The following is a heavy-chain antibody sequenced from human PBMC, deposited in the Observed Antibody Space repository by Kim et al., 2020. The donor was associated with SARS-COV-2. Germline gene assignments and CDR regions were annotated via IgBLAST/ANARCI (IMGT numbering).Heavy chain of an antibody. CDR3: ARGDYYEGNAYLDY. CDR1: GYTFTSYW. V-gene: IGHV5-51*01. D-gene: IGHD3-22*01. J-gene: IGHJ4*02. CDR2: IYPRDSDS. Sequence: GESLKISCKGSGYTFTSYWIGWVRQMPGKGLEWMGIIYPRDSDSRYSPSFEGQVTISADMSISTAYLQWSSLKASDTAMYYCARGDYYEGNAYLDYWGQGTLVTVSS.